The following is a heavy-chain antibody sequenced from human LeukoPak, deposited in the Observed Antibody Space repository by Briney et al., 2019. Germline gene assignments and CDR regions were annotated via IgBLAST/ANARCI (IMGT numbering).Heavy chain of an antibody. D-gene: IGHD3-10*01. CDR1: GYTLTSYG. CDR3: ARDLKGPYYGSGSPIDY. CDR2: ISAYNGNT. Sequence: ASVKVSCKASGYTLTSYGISWVRRAPGQGLEWMGWISAYNGNTNYAQKLQGRVTMTTDTSTSTAYMELRSLRSDDTAVYYCARDLKGPYYGSGSPIDYWGQGTLVTVSS. J-gene: IGHJ4*02. V-gene: IGHV1-18*01.